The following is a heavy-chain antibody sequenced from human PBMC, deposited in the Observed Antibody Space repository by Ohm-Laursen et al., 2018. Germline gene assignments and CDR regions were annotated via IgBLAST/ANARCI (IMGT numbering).Heavy chain of an antibody. Sequence: AASVKVSCKASSYTFTNYGFSWVRQAPGQGLEWMGWISAYNGNTNYAQKLQGRVTMTTDTSTSTAYMELRSLRSDDTAVYYCASGLNDFWSGYFAYWGQGTLVTVSS. CDR3: ASGLNDFWSGYFAY. V-gene: IGHV1-18*01. J-gene: IGHJ4*02. CDR1: SYTFTNYG. D-gene: IGHD3-3*01. CDR2: ISAYNGNT.